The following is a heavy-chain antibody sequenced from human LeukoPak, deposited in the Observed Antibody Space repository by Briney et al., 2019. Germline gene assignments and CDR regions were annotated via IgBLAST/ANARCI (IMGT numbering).Heavy chain of an antibody. Sequence: PGGSLRLSCAASGFTFSTHSMNWVRQAPGKGLEWVSIIFGTGDTTYYADSVKGRFTVSRDNSKNTLYLQMNDLRPEDTAKYYCAKRNTMIRGGPCFDHWGQGLLVTVSS. J-gene: IGHJ4*02. CDR3: AKRNTMIRGGPCFDH. CDR2: IFGTGDTT. D-gene: IGHD3-10*01. CDR1: GFTFSTHS. V-gene: IGHV3-23*01.